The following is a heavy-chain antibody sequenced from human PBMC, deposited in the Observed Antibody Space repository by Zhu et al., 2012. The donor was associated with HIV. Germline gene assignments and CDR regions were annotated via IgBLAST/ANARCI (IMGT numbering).Heavy chain of an antibody. CDR2: IRSKANGYAT. J-gene: IGHJ5*01. CDR1: GFTFSGSA. Sequence: EVQLVESGGGLVQPGGSLKLSCAASGFTFSGSAIHWVRQASGKGLEWIGRIRSKANGYATGYIASVKGRFTISRDDSRNTAYLQMDSLKTEDTALYYCTRMEWVSGKLSSPDSWGQGTLVHRL. CDR3: TRMEWVSGKLSSPDS. D-gene: IGHD3-16*02. V-gene: IGHV3-73*02.